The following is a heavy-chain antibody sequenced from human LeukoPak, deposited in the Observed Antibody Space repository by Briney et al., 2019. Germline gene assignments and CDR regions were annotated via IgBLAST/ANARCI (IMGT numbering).Heavy chain of an antibody. Sequence: GESLKISCKGSGYSFTSYWIGWVRQMPGKGLEWMGIIYPGDSDTRYSPSFQGQVTISADKSISTAYLQWSSLKASDTAMYYCARCAGWYSQLGKYYYMDVWGKGTTVTVSS. D-gene: IGHD6-19*01. CDR3: ARCAGWYSQLGKYYYMDV. V-gene: IGHV5-51*01. J-gene: IGHJ6*03. CDR1: GYSFTSYW. CDR2: IYPGDSDT.